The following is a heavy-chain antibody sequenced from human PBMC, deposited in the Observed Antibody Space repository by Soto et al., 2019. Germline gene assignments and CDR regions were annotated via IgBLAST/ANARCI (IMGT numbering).Heavy chain of an antibody. D-gene: IGHD3-10*01. V-gene: IGHV4-59*01. Sequence: QVQLQESGPGLVKPSETLSLTCSVSGGCISSYCWSWIRQPPGKGLEWIGYIYYSGSTKYNPSLKSRVTISVDTSKNQFSLKLSSVTAADTAVYYCAGSGSSPYYYYYGMDVWGQGTTVTVSS. CDR3: AGSGSSPYYYYYGMDV. CDR2: IYYSGST. J-gene: IGHJ6*02. CDR1: GGCISSYC.